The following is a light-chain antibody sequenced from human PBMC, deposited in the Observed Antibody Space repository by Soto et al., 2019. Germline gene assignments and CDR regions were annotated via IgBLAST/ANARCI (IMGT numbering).Light chain of an antibody. Sequence: QSALTQPACVSVSPGQSIIVSCTGTFNDVGAHNYVSWYQQHPGKAPKLVIYEVSNRPSGISNRFSGFKAGNTASLTISGLQAEDEADYYCSSYTTISTYVFGTGTKVTVL. CDR3: SSYTTISTYV. J-gene: IGLJ1*01. V-gene: IGLV2-14*01. CDR2: EVS. CDR1: FNDVGAHNY.